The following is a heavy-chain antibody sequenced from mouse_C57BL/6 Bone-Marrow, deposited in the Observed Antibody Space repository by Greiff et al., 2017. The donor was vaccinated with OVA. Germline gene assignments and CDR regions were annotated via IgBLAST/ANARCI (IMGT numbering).Heavy chain of an antibody. V-gene: IGHV1-69*01. J-gene: IGHJ1*03. CDR1: GYTFTSYW. CDR3: AHYYGYDEGFDV. CDR2: IDPSDSYT. D-gene: IGHD2-2*01. Sequence: QVQLQQPGAELVMPGASVKLSCKASGYTFTSYWMHWVKQRPGQGLEWIGEIDPSDSYTNYNQKFKGKSTLTVDKSSSTAYMQLSSLTSEDSAVYYCAHYYGYDEGFDVWGTGTTVTVSS.